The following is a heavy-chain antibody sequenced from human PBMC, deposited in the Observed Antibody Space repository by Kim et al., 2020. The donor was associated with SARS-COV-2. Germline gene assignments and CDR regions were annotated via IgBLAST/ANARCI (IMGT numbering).Heavy chain of an antibody. CDR2: IKQDGSEK. J-gene: IGHJ6*02. CDR1: GFTFSSYW. D-gene: IGHD5-12*01. V-gene: IGHV3-7*03. CDR3: ARGGGVATTIYYYYGMDV. Sequence: GGSLRLSCAASGFTFSSYWMSWVRQAPGKGLEWVANIKQDGSEKYYVDSVKGRFTISRDNAKNSLYLQMNSLRAEDTAVYYCARGGGVATTIYYYYGMDVWGQGTTVTVSS.